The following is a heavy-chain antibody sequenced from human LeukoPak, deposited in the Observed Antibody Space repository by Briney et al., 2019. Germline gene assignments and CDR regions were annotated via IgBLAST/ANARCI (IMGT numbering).Heavy chain of an antibody. Sequence: PGGSLRLSCAASGFTFSSYRMNWVRQAPGKGLEWVSSISTSSSYIYYADSVKGRFTISRHNAKRSLYLQMNSLRAEDTAVYYCARDLGGYGDYGTNFDYWGQGTLVTVSS. CDR2: ISTSSSYI. CDR3: ARDLGGYGDYGTNFDY. V-gene: IGHV3-21*01. CDR1: GFTFSSYR. D-gene: IGHD4-17*01. J-gene: IGHJ4*02.